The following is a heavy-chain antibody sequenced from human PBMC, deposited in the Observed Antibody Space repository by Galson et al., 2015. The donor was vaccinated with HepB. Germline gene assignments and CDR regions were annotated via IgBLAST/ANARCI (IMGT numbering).Heavy chain of an antibody. CDR3: ARAKIITMIGGGYERGFDY. V-gene: IGHV4-59*01. CDR1: GGSISSYY. J-gene: IGHJ4*02. Sequence: ETLSLTCTVSGGSISSYYWSWIRQPPGKGLEWIGYIYYSGSTNYNPSLKSRVTISVDTSKNQFSLKPSSVTAADTAVYYCARAKIITMIGGGYERGFDYWGQGTLVTVSS. D-gene: IGHD3-22*01. CDR2: IYYSGST.